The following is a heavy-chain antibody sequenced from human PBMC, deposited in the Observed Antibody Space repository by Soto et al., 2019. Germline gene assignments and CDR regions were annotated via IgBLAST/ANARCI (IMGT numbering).Heavy chain of an antibody. V-gene: IGHV5-51*01. D-gene: IGHD3-10*01. J-gene: IGHJ3*02. CDR3: ARISDYYGSGSYYRAFDI. Sequence: GESLKISCTGSGFSFTSYWIGWVRQVPGKGLECMGIIYPRDSDTRYNPSFQGHVTISADKSISTAYLQWSSLKASDTAMYYCARISDYYGSGSYYRAFDIWGQGTMVTVSS. CDR1: GFSFTSYW. CDR2: IYPRDSDT.